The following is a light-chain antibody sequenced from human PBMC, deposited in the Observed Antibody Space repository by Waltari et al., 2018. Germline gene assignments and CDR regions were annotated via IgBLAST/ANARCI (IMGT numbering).Light chain of an antibody. J-gene: IGLJ3*02. CDR2: GNS. CDR3: QSYDDSLSWV. V-gene: IGLV1-40*01. Sequence: QSVLTQPPSVSGAPGQRVTISCTGSDSNIGSGYDVHWYRQFPGTAPKLLIYGNSNRPSGVPDRFSASKSGTSASLAISGLQAEDEADYYCQSYDDSLSWVFGVGTKVTVL. CDR1: DSNIGSGYD.